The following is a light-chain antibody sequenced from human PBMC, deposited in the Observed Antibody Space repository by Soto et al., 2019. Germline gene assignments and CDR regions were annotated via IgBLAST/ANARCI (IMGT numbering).Light chain of an antibody. J-gene: IGLJ2*01. CDR2: RSN. CDR3: AAWDDSLSGVL. V-gene: IGLV1-47*01. Sequence: QSVLSQPPSASGTPGQRVTVSCSGSSSNIGSNYVYWYQQLPSTAPKLLIYRSNQRPSRVPDRFTGSKSGTSASLVISGLRSEDEADYFCAAWDDSLSGVLFGGGTKLTVL. CDR1: SSNIGSNY.